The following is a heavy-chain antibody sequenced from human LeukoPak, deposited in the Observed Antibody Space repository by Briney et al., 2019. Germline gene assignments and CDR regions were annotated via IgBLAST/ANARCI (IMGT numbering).Heavy chain of an antibody. CDR1: DGSISSYY. Sequence: PSGTLSLTCTVSDGSISSYYWSWIRQPPGKGREWVGYMDVIGITNYNPPLPSRVTISVDTSKTQLSLSLSSVTAADTAVYFCARHSSVSGGAFQYWGQGNPVTVSS. D-gene: IGHD6-19*01. V-gene: IGHV4-59*08. CDR2: MDVIGIT. CDR3: ARHSSVSGGAFQY. J-gene: IGHJ4*02.